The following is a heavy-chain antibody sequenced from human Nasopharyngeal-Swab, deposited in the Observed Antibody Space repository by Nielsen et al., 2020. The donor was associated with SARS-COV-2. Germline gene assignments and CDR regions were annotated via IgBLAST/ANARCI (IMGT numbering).Heavy chain of an antibody. CDR2: INWNGGST. J-gene: IGHJ4*02. CDR3: ARDINYYDSSGLDY. D-gene: IGHD3-22*01. Sequence: GESLKISCAASGFTFDDYGMSWVRQASGKGLEWVSGINWNGGSTGYADSVKGRFTISRDNAKNSLYLQMNSLRAEDTALYHCARDINYYDSSGLDYWGQGTLVTVSS. V-gene: IGHV3-20*01. CDR1: GFTFDDYG.